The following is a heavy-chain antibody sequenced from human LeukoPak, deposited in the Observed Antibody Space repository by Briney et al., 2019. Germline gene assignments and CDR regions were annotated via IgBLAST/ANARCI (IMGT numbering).Heavy chain of an antibody. D-gene: IGHD5-12*01. J-gene: IGHJ4*02. Sequence: PGGSLRLSCAASGFTFSSYAMSWVRQAPGKGLEWVSAISGSGGSTYYADSVKGRFTISRDNSKNTLYLQMNSLRAEDTAVYYCARSDSGYDYYFDYWGQGTLVTVSS. V-gene: IGHV3-23*01. CDR1: GFTFSSYA. CDR3: ARSDSGYDYYFDY. CDR2: ISGSGGST.